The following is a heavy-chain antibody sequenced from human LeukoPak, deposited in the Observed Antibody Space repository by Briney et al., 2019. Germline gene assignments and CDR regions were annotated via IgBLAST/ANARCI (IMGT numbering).Heavy chain of an antibody. CDR1: GGSISSNAYY. V-gene: IGHV4-39*01. J-gene: IGHJ6*02. CDR3: ARQSPAHYGLDV. Sequence: SQTLSLTCTVSGGSISSNAYYWGWIRQPPGQGLEWIANIHYSGSTYYSPSLRSRVTISVDTSKNRFSLKLSSVTAGDTAIYYCARQSPAHYGLDVWGQGTTVTVSS. CDR2: IHYSGST.